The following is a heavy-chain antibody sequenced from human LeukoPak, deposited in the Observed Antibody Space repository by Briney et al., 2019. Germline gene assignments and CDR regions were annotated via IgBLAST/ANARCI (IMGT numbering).Heavy chain of an antibody. Sequence: SSETLSLTRTVSGGSISSYYWSWIRQPPGEGLEWIGYIYYSGSTNYNPSLKSRVTISVDTSKNQFSLKLSSVTAADTAVYYCARAYGYCSSTSCLYYYYGMDVWGQGTTVTVSS. D-gene: IGHD2-2*03. J-gene: IGHJ6*02. CDR3: ARAYGYCSSTSCLYYYYGMDV. CDR2: IYYSGST. CDR1: GGSISSYY. V-gene: IGHV4-59*01.